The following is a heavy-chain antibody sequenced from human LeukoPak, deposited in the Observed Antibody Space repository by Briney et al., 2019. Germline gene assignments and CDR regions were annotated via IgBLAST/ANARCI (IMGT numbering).Heavy chain of an antibody. Sequence: PTGGSLRLSCAASGFTFSSYAMSWVRQAPGKGLEWVSAISGSGGSTYYADSVRGRFTISRDNSKNTLYLQMNSLRAEDTALYYCAKSCRSGPSYYGMDVWGQGTTVTVSS. V-gene: IGHV3-23*01. CDR2: ISGSGGST. CDR1: GFTFSSYA. J-gene: IGHJ6*02. CDR3: AKSCRSGPSYYGMDV. D-gene: IGHD3-10*01.